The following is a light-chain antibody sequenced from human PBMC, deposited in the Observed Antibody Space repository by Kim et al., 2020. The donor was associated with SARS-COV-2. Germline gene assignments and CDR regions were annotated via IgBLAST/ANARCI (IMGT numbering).Light chain of an antibody. J-gene: IGLJ2*01. CDR2: DVS. CDR3: SSYTSSSTRV. CDR1: SSDVGGYNY. Sequence: GQSITISCTGTSSDVGGYNYVSWYQQHPGKAPKLMIYDVSKRPSGVSNRFSGSKSGNTVSLTISGLQAEDEADYYCSSYTSSSTRVFGGGTKLTVL. V-gene: IGLV2-14*04.